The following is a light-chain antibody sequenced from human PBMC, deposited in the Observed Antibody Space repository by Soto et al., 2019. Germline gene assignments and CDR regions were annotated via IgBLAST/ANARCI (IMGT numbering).Light chain of an antibody. V-gene: IGKV1-39*01. CDR2: AAS. CDR3: KQTYSTPRT. J-gene: IGKJ1*01. CDR1: QTISSY. Sequence: DIQITQSPSSLSAYVGERVNITFRSSQTISSYLNWYQHKPGKAPKLLIYAASSLQSGVPSRFSGRGSGPDFSLTISSLQTEDFATYYCKQTYSTPRTFGKGTKVDIK.